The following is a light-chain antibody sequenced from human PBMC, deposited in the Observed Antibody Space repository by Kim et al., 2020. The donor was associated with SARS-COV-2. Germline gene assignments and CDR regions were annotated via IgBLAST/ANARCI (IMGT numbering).Light chain of an antibody. CDR1: SSNIGSNT. J-gene: IGLJ3*02. V-gene: IGLV1-44*01. CDR2: SND. Sequence: GQRVNVSCSGSSSNIGSNTVNWYQQLPGTAPKLLIYSNDRRPSGVPDRFSGSKSGTSASLAISGLQSEDEADYYCAAWDDSLNAWLFGGGTQLTVL. CDR3: AAWDDSLNAWL.